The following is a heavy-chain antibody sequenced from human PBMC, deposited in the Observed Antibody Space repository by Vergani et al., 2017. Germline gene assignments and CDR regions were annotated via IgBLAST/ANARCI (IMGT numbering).Heavy chain of an antibody. D-gene: IGHD3-22*01. J-gene: IGHJ4*02. V-gene: IGHV3-30*01. Sequence: QVQLVESGGGVVQPGRSLRLSCAASGFTFSSYAMHWVRQAPGTGLEWVAVISYDGSNKYYADSVKGRFTISRDNSKNTLYLQMNRLRAEDTAVYYGARDGNYYDSSGYPDYWGQGTLVTVSS. CDR3: ARDGNYYDSSGYPDY. CDR2: ISYDGSNK. CDR1: GFTFSSYA.